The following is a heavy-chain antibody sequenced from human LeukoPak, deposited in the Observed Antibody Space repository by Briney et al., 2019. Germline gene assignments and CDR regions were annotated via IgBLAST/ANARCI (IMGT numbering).Heavy chain of an antibody. CDR2: ISGNSKTI. CDR1: GFTFTTYS. Sequence: GGSLRLSCAASGFTFTTYSINWVRQAPGKGLEWISYISGNSKTIYCADSVKGRFTISRDNAKNSLYLQMNSLRAEDTAVYYCARLGVTTTYNWFDPWGQGTLVTVSS. V-gene: IGHV3-48*01. J-gene: IGHJ5*02. CDR3: ARLGVTTTYNWFDP. D-gene: IGHD4-11*01.